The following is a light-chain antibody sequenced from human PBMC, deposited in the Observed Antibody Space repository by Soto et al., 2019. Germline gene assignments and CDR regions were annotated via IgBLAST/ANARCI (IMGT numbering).Light chain of an antibody. CDR1: QSISSW. J-gene: IGKJ1*01. V-gene: IGKV1-5*03. CDR2: KAS. CDR3: QQYNSYSPWT. Sequence: DIQMTQSPSTLSASVGDRVTITCRASQSISSWLAWYQQKPGKAPKLLIYKASSVESGVPSRFSGSGSGTEFTLPISSLQADDVSAYYCQQYNSYSPWTFGQGTKVEIK.